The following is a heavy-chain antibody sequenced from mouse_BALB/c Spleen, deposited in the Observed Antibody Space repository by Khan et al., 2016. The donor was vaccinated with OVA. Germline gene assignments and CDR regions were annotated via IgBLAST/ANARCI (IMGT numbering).Heavy chain of an antibody. D-gene: IGHD2-1*01. Sequence: QVQLKQSGPGPVAPSQSLSITCTVSGFSLTGYGVNWVRQPPGKGLEWLGMIWGGGSTDYNSALKSRLSFSKDNSKSQVFLKMNSLQTDDTARYYGARANQANYRGAMDYWGQGTSVTVSA. CDR1: GFSLTGYG. CDR2: IWGGGST. CDR3: ARANQANYRGAMDY. V-gene: IGHV2-6-7*01. J-gene: IGHJ4*01.